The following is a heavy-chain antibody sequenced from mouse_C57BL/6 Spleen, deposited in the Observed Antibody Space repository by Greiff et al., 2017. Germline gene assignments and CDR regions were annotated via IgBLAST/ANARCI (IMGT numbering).Heavy chain of an antibody. CDR1: GYAFSSYW. CDR2: IYPGDGDT. CDR3: ARHYSNYLFAY. Sequence: QVQLKESGAELVKPGASVKISCKASGYAFSSYWMNWVKQRPGKGLEWIGQIYPGDGDTNYNGKFKGKATLTADKSSSTAYMQLSSLTSEDSAVYFCARHYSNYLFAYWGQGTLVTVSA. J-gene: IGHJ3*01. V-gene: IGHV1-80*01. D-gene: IGHD2-5*01.